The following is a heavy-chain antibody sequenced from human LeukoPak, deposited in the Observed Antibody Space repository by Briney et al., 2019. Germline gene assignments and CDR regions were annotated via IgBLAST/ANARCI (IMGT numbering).Heavy chain of an antibody. CDR2: IKSKTDGGTT. CDR1: GFTLNNAW. J-gene: IGHJ4*02. D-gene: IGHD1-26*01. V-gene: IGHV3-15*01. CDR3: TTSIVGATLTEEFDY. Sequence: GGSLRLSCAASGFTLNNAWMSWVRQAPGKGLEWVGRIKSKTDGGTTDYAAPVKGRFTISRDDSKNTLYLQMNSLKTEDTAVYYCTTSIVGATLTEEFDYWGQGTLVTVSS.